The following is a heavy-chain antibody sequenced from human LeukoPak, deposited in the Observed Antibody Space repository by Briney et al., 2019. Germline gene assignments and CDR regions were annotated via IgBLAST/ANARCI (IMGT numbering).Heavy chain of an antibody. D-gene: IGHD6-13*01. CDR3: ASASSHRIAAGGDY. Sequence: SETLSLTCSVSGYSISSGYQWDWIRQPPGKGLEWIGTVYRSGGTYYKPSLESRVSISVDTSKNQFSLKLRSMTAADTAVYYCASASSHRIAAGGDYWGQGTLVTVSS. V-gene: IGHV4-38-2*02. J-gene: IGHJ4*02. CDR2: VYRSGGT. CDR1: GYSISSGYQ.